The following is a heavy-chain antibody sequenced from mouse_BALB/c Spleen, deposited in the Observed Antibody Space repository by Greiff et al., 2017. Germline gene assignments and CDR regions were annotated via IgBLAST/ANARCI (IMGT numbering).Heavy chain of an antibody. CDR2: ISSGSSTI. CDR3: ARSDYYGSSGDY. J-gene: IGHJ2*01. CDR1: GFTFSSFG. Sequence: EVKLMESGGGLVQPGGSRKLSCAASGFTFSSFGMHWVRQAPEKGLEWVAYISSGSSTIYYADTVKGRFTISRDNPKNTLFLQMTSLRSEDTAMYYCARSDYYGSSGDYWGQGTTLTVSS. V-gene: IGHV5-17*02. D-gene: IGHD1-1*01.